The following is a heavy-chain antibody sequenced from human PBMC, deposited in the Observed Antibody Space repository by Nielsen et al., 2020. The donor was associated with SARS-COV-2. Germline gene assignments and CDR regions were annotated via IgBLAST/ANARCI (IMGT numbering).Heavy chain of an antibody. Sequence: SETLSLTCTVSGGSISSGDYYWSWIRQPPGKGLEWIGYIYYSGSTYYNPSLKSRVTISVDTSKNQFSLKLSSVTAADTAVYYCARDRSITGFYYYGMDVWGQGTTVTVSS. J-gene: IGHJ6*02. CDR3: ARDRSITGFYYYGMDV. CDR2: IYYSGST. D-gene: IGHD1-20*01. CDR1: GGSISSGDYY. V-gene: IGHV4-30-4*01.